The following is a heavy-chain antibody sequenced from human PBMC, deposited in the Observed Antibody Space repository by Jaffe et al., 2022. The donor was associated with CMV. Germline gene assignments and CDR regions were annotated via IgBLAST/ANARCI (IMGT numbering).Heavy chain of an antibody. V-gene: IGHV3-9*01. Sequence: EVQLVESGGGLVQPGRSLRLSCAASGFTFDDYAMHWVRQAPGKGLEWVSGISWNSGSIGYADSVKGRFTISRDNAKNSLYLQMNSLRAEDTALYYCAKDRGCSSTSCYYYYYGMDVWGQGTTVTVSS. CDR1: GFTFDDYA. D-gene: IGHD2-2*01. CDR2: ISWNSGSI. CDR3: AKDRGCSSTSCYYYYYGMDV. J-gene: IGHJ6*02.